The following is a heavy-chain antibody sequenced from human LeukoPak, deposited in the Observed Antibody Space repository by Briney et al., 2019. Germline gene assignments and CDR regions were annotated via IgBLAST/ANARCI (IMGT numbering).Heavy chain of an antibody. CDR3: ATSIVATQDFDY. V-gene: IGHV4-59*01. D-gene: IGHD5-12*01. J-gene: IGHJ4*02. CDR1: GGSISSYY. CDR2: IYYSGST. Sequence: SETLSLTCTVSGGSISSYYWSWIRRPPGKGLEWIGYIYYSGSTNYNPSLKSRVTISVDTSKNQFSPKLSSVTAADTAVYYCATSIVATQDFDYWGQGTLVTVSS.